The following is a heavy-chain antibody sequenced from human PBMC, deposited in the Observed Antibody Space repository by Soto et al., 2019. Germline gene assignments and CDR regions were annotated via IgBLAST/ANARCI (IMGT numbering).Heavy chain of an antibody. CDR2: IYYSGST. D-gene: IGHD3-16*02. CDR1: GGSISSSSYY. J-gene: IGHJ4*02. V-gene: IGHV4-39*01. CDR3: ARIGFMITFWGVIVGD. Sequence: QLQLQESGPGLVKPSETLSLTCTVSGGSISSSSYYWGWIRQPPGKGLEWIGSIYYSGSTYYNPSLKSRVTISVDTSKNQFSLKLSSVTAADTAVYYCARIGFMITFWGVIVGDWGQGTLVTVSS.